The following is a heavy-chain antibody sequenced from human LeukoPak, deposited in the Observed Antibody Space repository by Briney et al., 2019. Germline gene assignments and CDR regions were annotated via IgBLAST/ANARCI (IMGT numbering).Heavy chain of an antibody. CDR2: IAPDSSDT. CDR3: ARDSGYWRFDY. J-gene: IGHJ4*02. V-gene: IGHV3-7*03. D-gene: IGHD6-25*01. Sequence: GGSLRLSCAASGFAFNNSWMNWVRQAPGKGLEWMASIAPDSSDTYYVDSVEGRFAISRDNAKNSPYLEMSSLRAEDTAVYFCARDSGYWRFDYWGQGTRVTVSS. CDR1: GFAFNNSW.